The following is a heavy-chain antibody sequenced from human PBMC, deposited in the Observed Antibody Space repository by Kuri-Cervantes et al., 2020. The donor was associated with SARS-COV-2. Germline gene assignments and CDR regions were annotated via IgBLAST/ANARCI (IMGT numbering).Heavy chain of an antibody. CDR1: GFTFSSYG. Sequence: GESLKISCAASGFTFSSYGMHWVRQAPGKGLEWVAVISYDGSNKYYADSVKGRFTISRDNSKNTLYLQMNSLRAEDTAVYYCAKDLGYCSSTSRYGPDSSPQGYYYYYYGMDVWGQGTTVTVSS. V-gene: IGHV3-30*18. D-gene: IGHD2-2*01. CDR3: AKDLGYCSSTSRYGPDSSPQGYYYYYYGMDV. CDR2: ISYDGSNK. J-gene: IGHJ6*02.